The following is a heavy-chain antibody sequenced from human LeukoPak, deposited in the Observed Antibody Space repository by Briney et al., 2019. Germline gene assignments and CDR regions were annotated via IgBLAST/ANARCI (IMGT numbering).Heavy chain of an antibody. CDR1: GFTFSSYG. D-gene: IGHD3-10*01. Sequence: GGSLRLSCAASGFTFSSYGMHWVRQAPGKGLEWVAVIWYDGSNKYYADSVKGRFTIPRDNSKNTLYLQMNSLRAEDTAVYYCARDGSFGELDYWGQGTLVTVSS. CDR2: IWYDGSNK. V-gene: IGHV3-33*01. J-gene: IGHJ4*02. CDR3: ARDGSFGELDY.